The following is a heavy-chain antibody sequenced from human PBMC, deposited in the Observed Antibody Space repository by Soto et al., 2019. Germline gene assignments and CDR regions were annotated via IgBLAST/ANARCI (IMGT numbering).Heavy chain of an antibody. CDR2: ISAYNGNT. Sequence: GESLKISCKASGYTFTSYGISWVRQAPGQGLEWMGWISAYNGNTNYAQKLQGRVTMTTDTSTITAYMELRSLRSDDTTVYYCAREGKATGAFDIWGQGTMVTVSS. J-gene: IGHJ3*02. CDR1: GYTFTSYG. D-gene: IGHD7-27*01. V-gene: IGHV1-18*01. CDR3: AREGKATGAFDI.